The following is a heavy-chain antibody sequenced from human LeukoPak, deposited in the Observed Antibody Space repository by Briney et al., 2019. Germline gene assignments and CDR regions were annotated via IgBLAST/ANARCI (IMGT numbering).Heavy chain of an antibody. D-gene: IGHD5-12*01. CDR2: ISGSGGGT. CDR3: ARAGSHRNSGYDY. CDR1: GFTFSSYA. J-gene: IGHJ4*02. Sequence: GGSLRLSCAASGFTFSSYAMSWVRQAPGKGLEWVSDISGSGGGTHYADSVKGRFPISRDTAKNSLYLERNSLRAEDTAVYYCARAGSHRNSGYDYWGQGTLVTVSS. V-gene: IGHV3-23*01.